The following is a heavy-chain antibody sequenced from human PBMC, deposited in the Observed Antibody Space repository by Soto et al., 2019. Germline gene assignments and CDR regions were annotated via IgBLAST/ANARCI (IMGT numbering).Heavy chain of an antibody. Sequence: SSVKVSCKDSGYTFIEYYLHWVGQAPGPGLEWVGWMNPYNGAAHNPQQFQVRVTIARDTSINRVYLEFSSLRSDDTAVYFCAMREDNRWLVHYLDYLGQGALGTGSS. CDR1: GYTFIEYY. CDR2: MNPYNGAA. V-gene: IGHV1-2*02. D-gene: IGHD2-15*01. CDR3: AMREDNRWLVHYLDY. J-gene: IGHJ4*02.